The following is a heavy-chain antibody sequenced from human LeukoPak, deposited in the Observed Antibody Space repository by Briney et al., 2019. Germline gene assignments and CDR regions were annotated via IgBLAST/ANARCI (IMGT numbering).Heavy chain of an antibody. CDR1: GGSFSGYY. J-gene: IGHJ6*04. CDR2: INHSGST. D-gene: IGHD2-2*01. CDR3: ARGRYCSSTSCYLYYGMDV. V-gene: IGHV4-34*01. Sequence: SETLSLTCAVYGGSFSGYYWSWIRQPPGKGLEWTGEINHSGSTNYNPSLKSRVTISVDTSKNPFSLKLSSVTAADTAVYYCARGRYCSSTSCYLYYGMDVWGKGTTVTVSS.